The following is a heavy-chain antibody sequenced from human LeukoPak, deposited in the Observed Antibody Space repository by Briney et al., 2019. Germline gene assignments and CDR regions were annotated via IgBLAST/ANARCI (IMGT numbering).Heavy chain of an antibody. V-gene: IGHV4-30-4*08. Sequence: SQTLSLTCTVSGGSISSGDYYWSWLRQPPGKGLEWIGYIYYSGSTYYNPSLKSRVTISVDTSKNQFSLKLSSVTAADTAVYYCAREGNYDFWSGYYKPGLWGQGTLVTVSS. D-gene: IGHD3-3*01. CDR3: AREGNYDFWSGYYKPGL. CDR2: IYYSGST. J-gene: IGHJ4*02. CDR1: GGSISSGDYY.